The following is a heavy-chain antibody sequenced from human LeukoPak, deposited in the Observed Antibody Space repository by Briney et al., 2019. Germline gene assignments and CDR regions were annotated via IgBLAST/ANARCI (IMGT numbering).Heavy chain of an antibody. D-gene: IGHD2-21*01. J-gene: IGHJ4*02. CDR2: ISSSGTTK. CDR1: GFTLSDDF. V-gene: IGHV3-11*01. CDR3: AKGPYCGGDCYSGEDY. Sequence: GGSLRLSCAASGFTLSDDFMTWIRQAPGKGLEWISYISSSGTTKSYADSVKGRFTISRSNAKNSLYLQMNSLRAEDTAVYYCAKGPYCGGDCYSGEDYWGQGTLVTVSS.